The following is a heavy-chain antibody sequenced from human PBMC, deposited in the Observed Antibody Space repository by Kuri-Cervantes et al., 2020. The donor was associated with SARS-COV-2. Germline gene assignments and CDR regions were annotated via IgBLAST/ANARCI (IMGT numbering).Heavy chain of an antibody. CDR3: ATDYDYGDGIDY. CDR2: ISYDGSNK. Sequence: GGSLRLSCAASGFTFSSYAMHWVRQAPGKGLEWVAVISYDGSNKYYADSVKGRFTISRDNSKNTLYLQMNSLRAEDTAVYYCATDYDYGDGIDYWGHGTPV. V-gene: IGHV3-30*04. CDR1: GFTFSSYA. J-gene: IGHJ4*01. D-gene: IGHD4-17*01.